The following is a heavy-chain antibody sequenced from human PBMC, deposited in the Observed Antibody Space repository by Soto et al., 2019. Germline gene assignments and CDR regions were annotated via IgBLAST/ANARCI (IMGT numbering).Heavy chain of an antibody. J-gene: IGHJ6*02. V-gene: IGHV1-18*01. CDR2: ISAYNGNT. CDR1: GYTFTSYA. CDR3: ARDFNIGGMDV. D-gene: IGHD5-12*01. Sequence: GASVKVSCKASGYTFTSYAMHWVRQAPGQGLEWMGWISAYNGNTNYAQKLQGRVTMTTDTSTSTAYMELRSLRSDDTAVYYCARDFNIGGMDVWGQGTTATVSS.